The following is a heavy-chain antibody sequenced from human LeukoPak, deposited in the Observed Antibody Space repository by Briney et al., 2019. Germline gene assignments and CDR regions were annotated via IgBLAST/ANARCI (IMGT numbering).Heavy chain of an antibody. D-gene: IGHD3-10*01. CDR1: GFTFSSYA. Sequence: GRSLRLSRAASGFTFSSYAMHWVRQAPGKGLEWVAVISYDGSNKYYADSVKGRFTISRDNSKNTLYLQMNSLRAEDTAVYYCARDRAGRWYFDYWGQGTLVTVSS. V-gene: IGHV3-30*04. CDR3: ARDRAGRWYFDY. J-gene: IGHJ4*02. CDR2: ISYDGSNK.